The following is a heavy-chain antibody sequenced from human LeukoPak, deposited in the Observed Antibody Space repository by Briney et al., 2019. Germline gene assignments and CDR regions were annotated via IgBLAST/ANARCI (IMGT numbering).Heavy chain of an antibody. CDR2: SSPDGSGT. CDR3: ARSGGTGFDY. J-gene: IGHJ4*02. Sequence: PPGGSLRLSCAASGFTFSSYWMYWVRQAPGKGPVWVSRSSPDGSGTTYADSVKGRFTVSRDSAKNTLYLQMDSLRADDTAVYYCARSGGTGFDYWGQGTLVTVSS. V-gene: IGHV3-74*01. CDR1: GFTFSSYW. D-gene: IGHD7-27*01.